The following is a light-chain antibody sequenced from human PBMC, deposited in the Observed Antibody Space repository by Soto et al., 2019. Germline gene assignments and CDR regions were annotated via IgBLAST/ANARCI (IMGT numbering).Light chain of an antibody. CDR3: QHYNNWPLT. CDR2: GAS. CDR1: QSVSSN. Sequence: EIVMTQSPATLSVSPGERATLSCRASQSVSSNLAWYQQKPGQAPRLLIYGASTRATGIPARFSGSGSGTEFTLTISSLQSEEFAVYYCQHYNNWPLTFGGGTKVEIK. J-gene: IGKJ4*01. V-gene: IGKV3-15*01.